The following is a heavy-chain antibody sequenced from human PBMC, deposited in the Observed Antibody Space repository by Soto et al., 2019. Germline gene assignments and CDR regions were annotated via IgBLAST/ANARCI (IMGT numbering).Heavy chain of an antibody. CDR3: ARKVPGSTSRPDYWYFDL. CDR2: ISGGGDAA. CDR1: GFTFINFA. D-gene: IGHD3-10*01. Sequence: EVQLLESGGGLVQPGGSLRLSCAGSGFTFINFAMNWVRQAPGKGLEWVSTISGGGDAAFFADSVRGRFTIYRDNSKDTVTLQINSLGVDDTAVYYCARKVPGSTSRPDYWYFDLWGRGNLVTVSS. V-gene: IGHV3-23*01. J-gene: IGHJ2*01.